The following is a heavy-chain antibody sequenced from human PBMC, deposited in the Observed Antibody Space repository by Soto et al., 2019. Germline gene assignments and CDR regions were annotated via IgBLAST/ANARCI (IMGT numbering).Heavy chain of an antibody. Sequence: EVQLVESGGGLVQPGGSLRLSCAASGFTFSDHYMDWVRQAPGKGLEWVGRTRNKANSYTTEYAASVKGRFTISRDDSKNSLHLQMNSLKTEDTAVYYCAAGGAQGDYWGQGTLVTVSS. CDR2: TRNKANSYTT. J-gene: IGHJ4*02. D-gene: IGHD3-16*01. CDR3: AAGGAQGDY. V-gene: IGHV3-72*01. CDR1: GFTFSDHY.